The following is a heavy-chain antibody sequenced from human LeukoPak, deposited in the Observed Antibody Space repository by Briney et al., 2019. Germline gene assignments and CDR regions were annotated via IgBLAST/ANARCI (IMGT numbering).Heavy chain of an antibody. J-gene: IGHJ2*01. CDR3: ARGGRSLVAAQFDL. Sequence: SETLSLTCAVYGGSFSGYYWSWIRHPPGKGLEWIGEINHSGSTNYNPSLKSRVTISVDTSKNQFSLKLSSVTAADTAVYYCARGGRSLVAAQFDLWGRGTLVTVSS. D-gene: IGHD2-15*01. V-gene: IGHV4-34*01. CDR2: INHSGST. CDR1: GGSFSGYY.